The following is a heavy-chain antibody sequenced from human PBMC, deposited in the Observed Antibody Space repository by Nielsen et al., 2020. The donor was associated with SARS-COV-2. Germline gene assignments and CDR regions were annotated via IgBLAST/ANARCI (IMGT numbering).Heavy chain of an antibody. CDR3: ARDPWDTAMAYYYYGMDV. V-gene: IGHV1-69*04. Sequence: SVKVSCKASGGIFSSYAISWVRQAPRQGLEWMGRIIPILGLANYTQKFQGRVTITADKSTSTAYMELSSLRSEDTAVYYCARDPWDTAMAYYYYGMDVWGQGTTVTVSS. D-gene: IGHD5-18*01. CDR1: GGIFSSYA. CDR2: IIPILGLA. J-gene: IGHJ6*02.